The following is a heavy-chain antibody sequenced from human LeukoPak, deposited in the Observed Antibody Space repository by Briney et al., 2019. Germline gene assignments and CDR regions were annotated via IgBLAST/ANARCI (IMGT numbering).Heavy chain of an antibody. CDR3: AREGGYDCCY. CDR2: IYYSGST. D-gene: IGHD5-12*01. Sequence: SETLSLTCAVSGGSISGYYCTWIRQPLGKGLEWIGYIYYSGSTYYNPSLKSRVTISVDTSKNQFSLKLSSVTAADTAVYYCAREGGYDCCYWGQGTLVTVSS. CDR1: GGSISGYY. V-gene: IGHV4-30-2*05. J-gene: IGHJ4*02.